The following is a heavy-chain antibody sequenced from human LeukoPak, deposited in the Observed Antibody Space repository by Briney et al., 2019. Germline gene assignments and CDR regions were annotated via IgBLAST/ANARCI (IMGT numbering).Heavy chain of an antibody. D-gene: IGHD3-3*01. Sequence: ASVKVSCKASGYTFTSYDINWVRQATGQGLEWMGWMNPNSGNTGYAQKFQGRVTITRNTSISTAYMELSSLRSEDTAVYYCARTTYYDFWSGYYAGVGWFDPWGQGTLVTVSS. CDR2: MNPNSGNT. J-gene: IGHJ5*02. CDR1: GYTFTSYD. V-gene: IGHV1-8*03. CDR3: ARTTYYDFWSGYYAGVGWFDP.